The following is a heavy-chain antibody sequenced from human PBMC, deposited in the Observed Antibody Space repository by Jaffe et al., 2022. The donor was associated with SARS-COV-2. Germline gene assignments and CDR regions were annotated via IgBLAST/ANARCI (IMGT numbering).Heavy chain of an antibody. V-gene: IGHV3-23*01. D-gene: IGHD2-2*02. J-gene: IGHJ4*02. CDR1: GFTFSSYA. CDR2: ISGSGGST. Sequence: EVQLLESGGGLVQPGGSLRLSCAASGFTFSSYAMSWVRQAPGKGLEWVSAISGSGGSTYYADSVKGRFTISRDNSKNTLYLQMNSLRAEDTAVYYCAKALDPDPIVVVPAAIAYWGQGTLVTVSS. CDR3: AKALDPDPIVVVPAAIAY.